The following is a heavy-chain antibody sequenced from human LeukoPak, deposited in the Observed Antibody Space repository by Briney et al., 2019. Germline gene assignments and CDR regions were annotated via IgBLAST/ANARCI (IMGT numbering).Heavy chain of an antibody. V-gene: IGHV3-23*01. CDR1: GFTFSSYA. D-gene: IGHD4-23*01. Sequence: PGGSLRLSCAASGFTFSSYAMSWVRQAPGKGLEWVSAISGSGGSTYYADSVKGRFTISRDNSKTTLYLQMNSLRPGDTALYYCAKVSRWSQYHFDFWGQGTLVTVSS. CDR3: AKVSRWSQYHFDF. J-gene: IGHJ4*02. CDR2: ISGSGGST.